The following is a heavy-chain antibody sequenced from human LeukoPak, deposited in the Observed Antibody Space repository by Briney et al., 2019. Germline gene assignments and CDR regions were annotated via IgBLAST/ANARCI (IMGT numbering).Heavy chain of an antibody. CDR1: GFTFGSYA. V-gene: IGHV3-30-3*01. Sequence: GGSLRLSCAASGFTFGSYAMHWVRQAPGRGLEWVAGISDDGTNKYYADSVKGRFTISRDNSKNTLYLQMNSLRTDDTAVYYCARESPACGEDCHFDYWGQGTLVTVSS. J-gene: IGHJ4*02. D-gene: IGHD2-21*02. CDR2: ISDDGTNK. CDR3: ARESPACGEDCHFDY.